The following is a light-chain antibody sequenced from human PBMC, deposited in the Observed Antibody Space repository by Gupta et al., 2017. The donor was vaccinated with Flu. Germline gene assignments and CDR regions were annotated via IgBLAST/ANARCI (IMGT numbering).Light chain of an antibody. Sequence: QSALTQPASVSGSPGQSITISCTGTSSDVGSYNLVSWYQQHPGKAPKLMIYEGSKRPSGVSNRFSGSKSGNTASLTXSXLQAEDXADYYCCSYAGSSTWVFGGGTKVTVL. CDR1: SSDVGSYNL. CDR3: CSYAGSSTWV. J-gene: IGLJ3*02. V-gene: IGLV2-23*01. CDR2: EGS.